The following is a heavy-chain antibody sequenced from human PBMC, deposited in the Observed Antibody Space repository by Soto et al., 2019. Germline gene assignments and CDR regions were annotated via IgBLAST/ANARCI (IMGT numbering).Heavy chain of an antibody. CDR1: GGSFSGYY. CDR2: IDHSGYT. CDR3: ARVRDWFDP. D-gene: IGHD3-3*01. Sequence: SWETLSLTCAVYGGSFSGYYWNWIRQPPGKGLEWIGEIDHSGYTNYNPSLKSRVTISVDTSKNQFSLRLTSVTAADTAVYYCARVRDWFDPWGQGTLVTVSS. V-gene: IGHV4-34*01. J-gene: IGHJ5*02.